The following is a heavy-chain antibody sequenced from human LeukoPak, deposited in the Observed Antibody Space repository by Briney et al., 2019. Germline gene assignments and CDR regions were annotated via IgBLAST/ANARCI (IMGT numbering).Heavy chain of an antibody. D-gene: IGHD1-26*01. J-gene: IGHJ4*02. V-gene: IGHV1-69*13. Sequence: ASVKVSCKASGGTFSSYAISWVRQAPGQGLEWMGGIIPIFGTANYAQKFQGRVTITADESTSTAYMELSSLRSEDTAVYYCARGVPSAPSLGRLRSTSLDYWGQGTLVTVSS. CDR3: ARGVPSAPSLGRLRSTSLDY. CDR2: IIPIFGTA. CDR1: GGTFSSYA.